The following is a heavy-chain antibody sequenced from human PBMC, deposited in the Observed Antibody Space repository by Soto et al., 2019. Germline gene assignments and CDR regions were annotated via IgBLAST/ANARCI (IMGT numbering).Heavy chain of an antibody. Sequence: QVQLVQSGAEVKKPGSSVKVSCKASGGAFSSDAISWVRQAPGQGLEWMGGIIPIFDTANYTQKFQDRVTITADEFTSTAYMALSSLRFEDTAVYYCARGNGQSDYPCNWFDPWGQGTLVTVSS. CDR1: GGAFSSDA. V-gene: IGHV1-69*12. CDR3: ARGNGQSDYPCNWFDP. D-gene: IGHD4-17*01. J-gene: IGHJ5*02. CDR2: IIPIFDTA.